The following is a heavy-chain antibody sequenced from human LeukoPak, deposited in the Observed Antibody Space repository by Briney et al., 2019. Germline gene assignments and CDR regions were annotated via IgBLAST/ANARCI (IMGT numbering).Heavy chain of an antibody. CDR3: AKDIYSSGWYGY. V-gene: IGHV3-43*02. J-gene: IGHJ4*02. D-gene: IGHD6-19*01. Sequence: GGSLRLSCAASGFTFSDYYMSWVRQAPGKGLEWVSLISGDGGSTYYADSVKGRFTISRDNSKNSLYLQMNSLRTEDTALYYCAKDIYSSGWYGYWGQGTLVTVSS. CDR1: GFTFSDYY. CDR2: ISGDGGST.